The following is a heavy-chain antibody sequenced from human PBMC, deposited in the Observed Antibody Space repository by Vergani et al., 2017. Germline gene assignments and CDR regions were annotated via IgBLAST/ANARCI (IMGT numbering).Heavy chain of an antibody. D-gene: IGHD2-15*01. J-gene: IGHJ6*02. CDR2: ISGSGGST. CDR3: AKVSKLGYCSGGSCPPFYYYYGMDV. CDR1: GFTFSSYA. V-gene: IGHV3-23*01. Sequence: EVQLLESGGGLVQPGGSLRLSCAASGFTFSSYAMSWVRQAPGKGLEWASAISGSGGSTYYADSVKGRFTISRDNSKNTLYLQMNSLRAEDTAVYYCAKVSKLGYCSGGSCPPFYYYYGMDVWGQGTTVTVSS.